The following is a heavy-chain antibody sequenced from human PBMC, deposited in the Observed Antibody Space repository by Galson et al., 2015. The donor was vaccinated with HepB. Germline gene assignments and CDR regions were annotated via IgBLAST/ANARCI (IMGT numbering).Heavy chain of an antibody. J-gene: IGHJ6*03. Sequence: CAISGDSVSSNSAAWNWIRQSPSRGLEWLGRTYYRSKWYNDYAVSVKSRITINPDTSKNQFSLQLNSVTPEDTAVYYCARGILGHSSGWYSYYYYMDVWGKGTTVTVSS. V-gene: IGHV6-1*01. CDR1: GDSVSSNSAA. CDR2: TYYRSKWYN. D-gene: IGHD6-19*01. CDR3: ARGILGHSSGWYSYYYYMDV.